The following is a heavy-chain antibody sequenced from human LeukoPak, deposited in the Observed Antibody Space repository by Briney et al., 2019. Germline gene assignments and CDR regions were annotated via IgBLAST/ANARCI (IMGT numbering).Heavy chain of an antibody. CDR1: GFTFSNSA. CDR3: AKGIYSSGWSYFDY. Sequence: RTGGSLRLSCAASGFTFSNSAMSWVRQAPGKGLEWASTLSGSGITTYYADSVKGRFTISRDNSKNTLYLQMSSLRAEDTAVYYCAKGIYSSGWSYFDYWGHGTLVTVSS. D-gene: IGHD6-19*01. J-gene: IGHJ4*01. CDR2: LSGSGITT. V-gene: IGHV3-23*01.